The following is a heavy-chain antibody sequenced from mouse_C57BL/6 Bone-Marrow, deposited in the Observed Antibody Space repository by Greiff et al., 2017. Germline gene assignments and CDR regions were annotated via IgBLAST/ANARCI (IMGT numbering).Heavy chain of an antibody. CDR3: ARPSFYYYGSSYGYFDV. CDR2: IYPGSGST. D-gene: IGHD1-1*01. V-gene: IGHV1-55*01. Sequence: QVQLQQSGAELVKPGASVKMSCKASGYTFTSYWITWVKQRPGQGLEWIGDIYPGSGSTNYNEKFKSKATLTVDTSSSTAYMQLSSLTSEDSAVYYCARPSFYYYGSSYGYFDVWGTGTTVTVSS. J-gene: IGHJ1*03. CDR1: GYTFTSYW.